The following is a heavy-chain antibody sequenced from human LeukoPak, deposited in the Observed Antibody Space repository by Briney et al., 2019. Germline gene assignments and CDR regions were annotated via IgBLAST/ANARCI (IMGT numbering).Heavy chain of an antibody. D-gene: IGHD3-10*01. J-gene: IGHJ6*02. CDR3: AKDPVLLWFGELRSELNYGMDV. CDR1: GFTLGDYA. V-gene: IGHV3-23*01. Sequence: GGSLRLSCTGSGFTLGDYAMSWLRQAPGKGLEWVSAISGSGGSTYYADSVKGRFTISRDNSKNTLYLQMNSLRAEDTAVYYCAKDPVLLWFGELRSELNYGMDVWGQGTTVTVSS. CDR2: ISGSGGST.